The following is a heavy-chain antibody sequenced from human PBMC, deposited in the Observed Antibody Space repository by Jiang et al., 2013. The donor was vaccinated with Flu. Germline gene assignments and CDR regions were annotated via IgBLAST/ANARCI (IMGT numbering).Heavy chain of an antibody. CDR1: SSGSYY. Sequence: SSGSYYWSWIRQPPEKGLEWIGYIYYTGSTNYNPSLKSRVSISVDTSKNQFSLKLSSVTAADTAVYYCARDRGYYDTYDYWGQGTLVTVSS. V-gene: IGHV4-61*01. D-gene: IGHD3-22*01. CDR2: IYYTGST. CDR3: ARDRGYYDTYDY. J-gene: IGHJ4*02.